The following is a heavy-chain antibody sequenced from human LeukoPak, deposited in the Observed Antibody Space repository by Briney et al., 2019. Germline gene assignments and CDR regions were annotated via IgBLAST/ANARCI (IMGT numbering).Heavy chain of an antibody. CDR2: INPNSGGT. J-gene: IGHJ4*02. CDR1: GYTFTGYY. CDR3: ARIFHLDIVVVPAATPFDY. D-gene: IGHD2-2*03. V-gene: IGHV1-2*02. Sequence: ASVKVSCKASGYTFTGYYMHWVRQAPGQGLEWMGWINPNSGGTNYAQKFQGRVTMTRDTSISTAYMELSRLISDDTAVYYCARIFHLDIVVVPAATPFDYWGQGTLVTVSS.